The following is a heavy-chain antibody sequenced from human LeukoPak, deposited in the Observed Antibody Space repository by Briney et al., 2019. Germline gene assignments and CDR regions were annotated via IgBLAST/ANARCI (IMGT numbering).Heavy chain of an antibody. CDR1: GFTFSSYW. J-gene: IGHJ6*02. Sequence: GGSLRLSCAASGFTFSSYWMHWVRQAPGKGLVWVSRINSDGSSTSYADSVKGRFTISRDNAKNTLYLQMNSLRAEDTAVYYCASGPSLAMAPWHYYGMDVWGQGTTVTVSS. V-gene: IGHV3-74*01. CDR2: INSDGSST. CDR3: ASGPSLAMAPWHYYGMDV. D-gene: IGHD5-18*01.